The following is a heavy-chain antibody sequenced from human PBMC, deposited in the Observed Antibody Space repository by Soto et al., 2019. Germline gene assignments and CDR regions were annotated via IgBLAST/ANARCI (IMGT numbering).Heavy chain of an antibody. D-gene: IGHD1-20*01. CDR3: AKGGHNGRGDWFDP. CDR1: GGSINNYY. V-gene: IGHV4-59*01. CDR2: IYHTGRS. Sequence: SETLSLTWTVAGGSINNYYWSWIRQTPGKGLEWIANIYHTGRSNYNPSLKSRVIISVDTHNNQFSLTLTSVTAADTAVYYCAKGGHNGRGDWFDPWGQGTPVTVSS. J-gene: IGHJ5*02.